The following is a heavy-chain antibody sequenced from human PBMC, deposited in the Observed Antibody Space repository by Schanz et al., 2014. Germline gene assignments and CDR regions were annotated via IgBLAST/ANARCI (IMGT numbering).Heavy chain of an antibody. CDR1: GFTFTNYA. Sequence: DVQLLESGGGLVQPGGSLRLSCAASGFTFTNYAMSWVRQAPGKGLEWVSLISDSGDTAYYADSVKGRFTISRDNFKGALYLQMSSLRADDTAMYYCAKSLESCPGGRCSRGYFDYWGQGTLVTVSS. D-gene: IGHD2-8*02. CDR3: AKSLESCPGGRCSRGYFDY. V-gene: IGHV3-23*01. J-gene: IGHJ4*02. CDR2: ISDSGDTA.